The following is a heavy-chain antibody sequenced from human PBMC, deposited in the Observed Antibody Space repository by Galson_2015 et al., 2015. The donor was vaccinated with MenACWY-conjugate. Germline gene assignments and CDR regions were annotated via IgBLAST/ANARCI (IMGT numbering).Heavy chain of an antibody. D-gene: IGHD2-2*01. CDR2: IDPTDSYI. V-gene: IGHV5-10-1*01. Sequence: QSGAEVKKPGESLRISCKGSGDNFASHWISWVRQMPGKGLEWMGKIDPTDSYINYSPSFQGHVTISADKSITTAYLQWSSLEASDTAMYYCATASSSTSAYAMDVWGQGTTVTVSS. CDR1: GDNFASHW. J-gene: IGHJ6*02. CDR3: ATASSSTSAYAMDV.